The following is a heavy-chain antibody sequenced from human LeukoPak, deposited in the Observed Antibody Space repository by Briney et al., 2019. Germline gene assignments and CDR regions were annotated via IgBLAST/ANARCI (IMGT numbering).Heavy chain of an antibody. Sequence: GGSLRLSCAASAFTFSSYGMHWVRQAPGKGLEWVAVIWYDGSNKYYADSVKGRFTISRDNSKNTLYLQMNSLRAEDTAVYYCAKELQAGWYYFDYWGQGTLVTVSS. J-gene: IGHJ4*02. CDR3: AKELQAGWYYFDY. V-gene: IGHV3-33*06. D-gene: IGHD6-19*01. CDR2: IWYDGSNK. CDR1: AFTFSSYG.